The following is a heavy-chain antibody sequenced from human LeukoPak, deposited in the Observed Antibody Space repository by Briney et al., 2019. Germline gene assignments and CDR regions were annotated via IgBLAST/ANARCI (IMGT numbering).Heavy chain of an antibody. V-gene: IGHV3-21*01. CDR1: GSTFSSST. J-gene: IGHJ3*02. Sequence: GGSLRLSCAASGSTFSSSTMTWVRQSPGKGLEWVSSISSSSTYIYYADSVKGRFIISRDNAKNSLYLQMNSLRAEDTAVFYCARDFLNAIDIWGQGTMVTVSS. D-gene: IGHD2/OR15-2a*01. CDR2: ISSSSTYI. CDR3: ARDFLNAIDI.